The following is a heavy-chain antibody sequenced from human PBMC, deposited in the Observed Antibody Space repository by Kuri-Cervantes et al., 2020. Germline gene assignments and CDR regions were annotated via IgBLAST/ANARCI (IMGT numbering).Heavy chain of an antibody. D-gene: IGHD3-22*01. J-gene: IGHJ3*02. CDR1: GFTFDDYA. CDR2: ISWNSGSI. CDR3: AKDMRLDYDSSGPLVGDAFDI. Sequence: SLKISCAASGFTFDDYAMHWVRQAPGKGLEWVSGISWNSGSIGYADSVKGRFTISRDNAKNSLYLQMNSLRAEDTALYYCAKDMRLDYDSSGPLVGDAFDIWGQGTMVTVSS. V-gene: IGHV3-9*01.